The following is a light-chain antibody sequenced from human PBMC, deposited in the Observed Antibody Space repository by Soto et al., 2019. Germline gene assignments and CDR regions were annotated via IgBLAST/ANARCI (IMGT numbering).Light chain of an antibody. V-gene: IGLV2-14*03. CDR2: DVS. Sequence: QSALTQPASVSGSPGQSITISCTGTNSDIGYYNFVSWYQHHPGKAPKLMIYDVSNRPSGVSNRFSGSKSGNTASLTISGLQAEDEADDYCSSFTTSSALVFGGGTKLTVL. J-gene: IGLJ2*01. CDR3: SSFTTSSALV. CDR1: NSDIGYYNF.